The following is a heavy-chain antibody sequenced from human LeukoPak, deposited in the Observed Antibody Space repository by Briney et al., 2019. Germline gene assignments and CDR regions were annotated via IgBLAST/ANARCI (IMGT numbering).Heavy chain of an antibody. V-gene: IGHV3-7*04. CDR1: GFXFSSYW. J-gene: IGHJ5*02. CDR3: ARPADRGHYNWFDP. D-gene: IGHD3-10*01. CDR2: IKQDGSEK. Sequence: GGSLRLSCAASGFXFSSYWMSWVRQAPGKGLEWVANIKQDGSEKDYVDSVKGRFTISRDNAKNSLYLQMNSLRAEDTAVYYCARPADRGHYNWFDPWGQGTLVTVSS.